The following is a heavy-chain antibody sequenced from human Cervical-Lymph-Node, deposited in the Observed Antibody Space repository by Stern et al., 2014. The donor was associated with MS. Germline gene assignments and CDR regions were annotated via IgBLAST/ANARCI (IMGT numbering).Heavy chain of an antibody. D-gene: IGHD4-17*01. J-gene: IGHJ6*02. CDR1: GASINSDDYY. CDR3: ARAADHGEYYYYGMDV. Sequence: QVQLQESGPGLVKPSETLSLTCNVSGASINSDDYYWSWIRQSAGKGLEWIGRVFTVGIPIYNPSHKIRVPISEDTSKTHSSLKLSSVTAADTAVYYCARAADHGEYYYYGMDVWGQGTTVTVA. V-gene: IGHV4-61*02. CDR2: VFTVGIP.